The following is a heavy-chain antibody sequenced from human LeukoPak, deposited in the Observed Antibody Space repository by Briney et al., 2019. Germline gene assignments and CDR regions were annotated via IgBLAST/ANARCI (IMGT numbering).Heavy chain of an antibody. D-gene: IGHD2-15*01. CDR2: INPSGAGT. Sequence: ASVKVSCKASGYTFTTYYMHWLRQAPGHGLEWMGIINPSGAGTSYAQKFQGRVTMTRDTSTSTVYMELSSLRSEDTAVYYCARGAPVVVPSDYGPGYFRLWGQGTLVTVSS. CDR1: GYTFTTYY. CDR3: ARGAPVVVPSDYGPGYFRL. J-gene: IGHJ1*01. V-gene: IGHV1-46*01.